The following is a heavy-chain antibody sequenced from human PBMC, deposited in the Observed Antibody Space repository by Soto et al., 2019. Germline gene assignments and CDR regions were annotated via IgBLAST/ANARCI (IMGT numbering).Heavy chain of an antibody. D-gene: IGHD2-15*01. CDR2: IYYSGST. CDR3: ARLRCTGGSCYHYYYYYMDV. V-gene: IGHV4-31*03. Sequence: SETLSLTCTVSGGSISSGGYYWSWIRQHPGKGLEWIGYIYYSGSTYYNPSLKSRVTISVDTSKNQFSLKLSSVTAADTAVYYCARLRCTGGSCYHYYYYYMDVWGKGTTVTVSS. CDR1: GGSISSGGYY. J-gene: IGHJ6*03.